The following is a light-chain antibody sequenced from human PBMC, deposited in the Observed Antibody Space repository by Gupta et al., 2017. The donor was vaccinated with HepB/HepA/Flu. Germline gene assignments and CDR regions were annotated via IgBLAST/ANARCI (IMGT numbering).Light chain of an antibody. V-gene: IGKV3-15*01. CDR1: QSVSSN. CDR3: QQYNNWPPWT. Sequence: EIVMTQSPATLSVSPGERATLSCRASQSVSSNLAWYQQKPGQAPRLLIYGASTRATGIPARFSGSGFGIEFTLTISSRQSEDFAVYYCQQYNNWPPWTFGQGTKVEIK. CDR2: GAS. J-gene: IGKJ1*01.